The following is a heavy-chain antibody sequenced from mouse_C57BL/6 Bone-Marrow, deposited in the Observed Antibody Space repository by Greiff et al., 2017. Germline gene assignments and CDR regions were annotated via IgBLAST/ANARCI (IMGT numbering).Heavy chain of an antibody. V-gene: IGHV1-64*01. CDR2: IHPNSGST. D-gene: IGHD2-3*01. Sequence: QVQLKQPGAELVKPGASVKLSCKASGYTFTSYWMHWVKQRPGQGLEWIGMIHPNSGSTNYNEKFKSKATLTVDKSSSTAYMQLSSLTSEDSAVYYCARGEDGYLYYYAMDYWGQGTSVTVSS. J-gene: IGHJ4*01. CDR3: ARGEDGYLYYYAMDY. CDR1: GYTFTSYW.